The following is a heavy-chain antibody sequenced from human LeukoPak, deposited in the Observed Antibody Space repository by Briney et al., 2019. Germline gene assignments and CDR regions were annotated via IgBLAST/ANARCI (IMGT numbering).Heavy chain of an antibody. V-gene: IGHV3-9*01. CDR1: GFTFDEYV. CDR3: AKDVYGSAPYYMDV. Sequence: GRSLRLSCAASGFTFDEYVMHWVRQAPGKGLEWVSDITWNSGSIGYADSVKGRFTISRDNAKNSLYLQMNSLRAEDTALYYCAKDVYGSAPYYMDVWGKGTTVTISS. D-gene: IGHD3-10*01. J-gene: IGHJ6*03. CDR2: ITWNSGSI.